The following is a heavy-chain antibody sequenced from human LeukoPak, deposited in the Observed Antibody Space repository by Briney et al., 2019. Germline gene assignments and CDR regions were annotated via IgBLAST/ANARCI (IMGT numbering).Heavy chain of an antibody. J-gene: IGHJ3*02. CDR1: GGSISSYY. V-gene: IGHV4-4*07. Sequence: PSETLFLTCTVSGGSISSYYWSWIRQPAGKGLEWIGRIYTSGSTNYNPSLKSRVTMSVDTSKNQFSLKLSSVTAADTAVYYCARDRSRSGSNAFDIWGQGTMVTVSS. CDR3: ARDRSRSGSNAFDI. CDR2: IYTSGST. D-gene: IGHD3-22*01.